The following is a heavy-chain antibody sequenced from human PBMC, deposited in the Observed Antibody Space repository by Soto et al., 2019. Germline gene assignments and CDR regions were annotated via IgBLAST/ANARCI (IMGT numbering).Heavy chain of an antibody. D-gene: IGHD3-3*01. CDR2: IHSSGST. CDR1: GGSVCSHD. CDR3: ARDGTHYDFWSGVLRQVPYFDY. V-gene: IGHV4-4*07. J-gene: IGHJ4*02. Sequence: PSDTLSLSCTASGGSVCSHDWSWIRQPAGKVLDRIGRIHSSGSTNSNPSLKSRLSMSVDTSKNQVSLKLTSVTAADTAVYYCARDGTHYDFWSGVLRQVPYFDYWGQGTLVTVTS.